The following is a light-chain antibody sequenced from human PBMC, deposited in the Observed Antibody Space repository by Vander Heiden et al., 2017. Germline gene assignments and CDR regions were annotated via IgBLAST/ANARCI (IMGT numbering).Light chain of an antibody. Sequence: DIQMTQSPSSLSASVGDRVTITCRASQSISSYLNWYQQKPGKAPKLLIYAASSLFSGVPSTSSGSGSGRDFTLSIIRLLPAHFATYYCHRRDTTPFTFGHGTKVXIK. CDR2: AAS. CDR1: QSISSY. J-gene: IGKJ3*01. CDR3: HRRDTTPFT. V-gene: IGKV1-39*01.